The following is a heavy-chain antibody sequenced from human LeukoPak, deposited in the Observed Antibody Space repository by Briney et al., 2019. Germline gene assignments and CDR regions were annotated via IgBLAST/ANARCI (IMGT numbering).Heavy chain of an antibody. Sequence: PGGSLRLSCAASGFTFSSYNMGWVRQAPGKGLEWVSSISSSGSKTHYADSVKGRFTISRDNAKNSLYLQLNSLRAEDTAVYYWATVREPHYFDSWGQGTLVTVSS. D-gene: IGHD5-24*01. CDR2: ISSSGSKT. V-gene: IGHV3-21*01. J-gene: IGHJ4*02. CDR1: GFTFSSYN. CDR3: ATVREPHYFDS.